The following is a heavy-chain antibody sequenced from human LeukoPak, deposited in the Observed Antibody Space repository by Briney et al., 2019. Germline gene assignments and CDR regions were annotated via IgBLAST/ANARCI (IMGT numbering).Heavy chain of an antibody. CDR1: GFTFSSYS. CDR3: AKDLASPAVYFDY. CDR2: ISSSSSYI. J-gene: IGHJ4*02. V-gene: IGHV3-21*04. Sequence: GGSLRLSCAASGFTFSSYSMNWVRQAPGKGLEWVSSISSSSSYIYYADSVKGRFTISRDNAKNSLYLQMNSLRAEGTAVYYCAKDLASPAVYFDYWGQGTLVTVSS.